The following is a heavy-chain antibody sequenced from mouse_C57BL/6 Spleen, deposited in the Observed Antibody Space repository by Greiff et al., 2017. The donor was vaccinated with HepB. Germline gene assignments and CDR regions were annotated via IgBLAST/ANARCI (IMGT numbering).Heavy chain of an antibody. D-gene: IGHD2-5*01. Sequence: VQLQESGPGLVKPSQSLSLTCSVTGYSITSGYYWNWIRQFPGNKLEWMGYISYDGSNNYNPSLKNRISITRDTSKNQFFLKLNSVTTEDTATYYCAREDYYSNFWFAYWGQGTLVTVSA. J-gene: IGHJ3*01. CDR3: AREDYYSNFWFAY. V-gene: IGHV3-6*01. CDR1: GYSITSGYY. CDR2: ISYDGSN.